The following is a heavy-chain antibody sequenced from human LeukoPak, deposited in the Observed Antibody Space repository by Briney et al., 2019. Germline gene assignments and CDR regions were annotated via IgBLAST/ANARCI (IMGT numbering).Heavy chain of an antibody. V-gene: IGHV4-39*01. Sequence: PSVTLSLTCTVSGGSISSSSYYWGWIRQPPGKGLEWIGSIYYSGSTYYNPSLKSRVTISVDTSKNQFSLKLSSVTAADTAVYYCARIVGATPGPFDYWGQGTLVTVSS. D-gene: IGHD1-26*01. CDR3: ARIVGATPGPFDY. CDR1: GGSISSSSYY. CDR2: IYYSGST. J-gene: IGHJ4*02.